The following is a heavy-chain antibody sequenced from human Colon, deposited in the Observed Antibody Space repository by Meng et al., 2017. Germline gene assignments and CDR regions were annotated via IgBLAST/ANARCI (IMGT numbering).Heavy chain of an antibody. CDR2: INTANGNA. Sequence: HVQLVPSGAGVKQPEASVKVSCKASGYSFTTYSMHWVRQAPGQGLEWMAWINTANGNAVYSETFQGRLTITRDASASTVNMELSSLGSEDTAVYYCATDFSPRGDYWGQGTLVTVSS. CDR1: GYSFTTYS. D-gene: IGHD3-3*01. V-gene: IGHV1-3*04. CDR3: ATDFSPRGDY. J-gene: IGHJ4*02.